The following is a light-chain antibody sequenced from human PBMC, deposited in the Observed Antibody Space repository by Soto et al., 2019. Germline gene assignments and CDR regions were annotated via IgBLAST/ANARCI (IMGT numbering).Light chain of an antibody. CDR3: QQYNSYSYT. J-gene: IGKJ2*01. Sequence: DIQMTQSPSTLSASVGDRLTITCRASQSISNWLAWYQLKPGKAPKLLIYKASSLESGVPSRFSGSGSGTEYNLTISRLQPDDFASYYCQQYNSYSYTFGQGTKLEIK. CDR1: QSISNW. V-gene: IGKV1-5*03. CDR2: KAS.